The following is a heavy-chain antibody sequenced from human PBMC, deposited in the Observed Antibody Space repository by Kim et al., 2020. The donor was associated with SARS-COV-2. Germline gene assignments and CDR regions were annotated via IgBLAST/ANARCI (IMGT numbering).Heavy chain of an antibody. V-gene: IGHV3-7*01. J-gene: IGHJ4*02. Sequence: GGSLRLSCAASGFTFSSYWMSWVRQAPGKGLEWVANIKQDGSEKYYVDSVKGRFTISRDNAKNSLYLQMNSLRAEDTAVYYCARPRANADVGGYSYGWPFDYWGQGTLVTVSS. D-gene: IGHD5-18*01. CDR1: GFTFSSYW. CDR3: ARPRANADVGGYSYGWPFDY. CDR2: IKQDGSEK.